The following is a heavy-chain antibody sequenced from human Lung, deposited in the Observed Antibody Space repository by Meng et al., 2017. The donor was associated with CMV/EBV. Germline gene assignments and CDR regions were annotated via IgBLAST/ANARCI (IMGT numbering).Heavy chain of an antibody. CDR3: AKESSGFDY. V-gene: IGHV3-9*01. D-gene: IGHD6-19*01. CDR1: GFTFDGYA. Sequence: SCAASGFTFDGYAMHWVRQAPGKGLEWVSGISWNSGSIGYANSVKGRFTISRDNAKNSLYLQMNRLRAEDTALYYCAKESSGFDYWGQGTLVTVSS. J-gene: IGHJ4*02. CDR2: ISWNSGSI.